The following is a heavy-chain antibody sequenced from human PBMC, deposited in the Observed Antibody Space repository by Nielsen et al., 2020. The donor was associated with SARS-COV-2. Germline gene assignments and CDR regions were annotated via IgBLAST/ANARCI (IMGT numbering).Heavy chain of an antibody. CDR2: ISWNSGSI. Sequence: SLKISCAASGFTFDDYAMHWVRQAPGKGLEWVSGISWNSGSIGYADSVKGRFTISRDNAKNSLYLQMNSLRAEDTALYYCAKEGQLSRGNYYYYGMDVWGQGTTVTVSS. V-gene: IGHV3-9*01. D-gene: IGHD6-6*01. J-gene: IGHJ6*02. CDR3: AKEGQLSRGNYYYYGMDV. CDR1: GFTFDDYA.